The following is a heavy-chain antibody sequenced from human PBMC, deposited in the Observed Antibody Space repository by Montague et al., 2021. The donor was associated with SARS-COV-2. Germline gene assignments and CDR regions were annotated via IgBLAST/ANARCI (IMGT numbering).Heavy chain of an antibody. D-gene: IGHD3-10*01. CDR1: GGSMSSYH. CDR2: VSYRGST. Sequence: SETLSLTCSVSGGSMSSYHWVWIRQPPVKGLEWFGYVSYRGSTNYNLSLKSRVTISLDTSKNRFSLRVTSVTAADTAVYYCARDVRYYYDQWGQGILVTVSS. V-gene: IGHV4-59*01. J-gene: IGHJ4*02. CDR3: ARDVRYYYDQ.